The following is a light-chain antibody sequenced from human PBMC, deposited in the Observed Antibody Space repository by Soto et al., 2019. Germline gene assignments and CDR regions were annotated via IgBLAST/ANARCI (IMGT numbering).Light chain of an antibody. CDR1: QSVSSY. V-gene: IGKV3D-15*01. CDR3: QQYNNWPRGT. J-gene: IGKJ5*01. Sequence: IVLTQSPATLSLSPWERATLSCRASQSVSSYLAWYQQKPGQAPRLLLYGASTRATGTPARFSGSGSGTEFTLTISSLQSEDFALYYCQQYNNWPRGTLGQGTRLEIK. CDR2: GAS.